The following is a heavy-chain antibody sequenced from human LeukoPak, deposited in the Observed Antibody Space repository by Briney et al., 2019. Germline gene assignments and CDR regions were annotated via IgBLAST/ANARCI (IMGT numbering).Heavy chain of an antibody. CDR3: ARDLIEGPYYDSSGYYRLDY. CDR2: ISAYNGNT. D-gene: IGHD3-22*01. V-gene: IGHV1-18*01. CDR1: GYTFTSYG. Sequence: ASVKVSCKASGYTFTSYGISWVRQAPGQGLEWMGWISAYNGNTNYAQKLQGRVTMTTDTSTSTAYMELRSLRSDDTAVYYCARDLIEGPYYDSSGYYRLDYWGQGTLVTVSS. J-gene: IGHJ4*02.